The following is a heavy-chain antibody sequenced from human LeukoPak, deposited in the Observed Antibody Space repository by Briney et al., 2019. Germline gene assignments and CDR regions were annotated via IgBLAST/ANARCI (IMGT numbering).Heavy chain of an antibody. CDR1: GGSLNDYL. CDR3: ARELTSSRAAFDT. Sequence: KPSETLSLTCAVYGGSLNDYLWSWIRQAPGQGLEWIGEVGHSGTTNYNPSLKSRVTISVDTSMNQFSLKLTSATAADTAVYYCARELTSSRAAFDTWGQGTVVTVSS. CDR2: VGHSGTT. V-gene: IGHV4-34*01. J-gene: IGHJ3*02. D-gene: IGHD3-10*01.